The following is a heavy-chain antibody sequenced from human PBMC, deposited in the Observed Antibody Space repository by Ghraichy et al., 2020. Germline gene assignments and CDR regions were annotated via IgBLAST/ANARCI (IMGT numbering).Heavy chain of an antibody. CDR2: ISGSTIIM. CDR1: GFTFSLHS. V-gene: IGHV3-48*01. Sequence: GGSLRLSCAASGFTFSLHSINWVRQAPGKGLEWLSFISGSTIIMHFADSVKGRFTISRDNAKNSVFLQMNSLRVEDTAVYYCARDISSVAFDFWGHGTMVTVSS. J-gene: IGHJ3*01. D-gene: IGHD3-3*02. CDR3: ARDISSVAFDF.